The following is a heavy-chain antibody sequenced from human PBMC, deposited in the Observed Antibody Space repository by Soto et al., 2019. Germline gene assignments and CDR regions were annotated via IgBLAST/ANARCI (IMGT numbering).Heavy chain of an antibody. J-gene: IGHJ4*02. CDR1: GFTFSSYA. Sequence: GSLRLSCAASGFTFSSYAMSWVRQAPGKGLEWVSAISGSGGSTYYADSVKGRFTISRDNSKNTLYLQMNSLRAEDTAVYYCAKDHVDGYCSSTSCPTVTVYWGQGTLVTVSS. CDR3: AKDHVDGYCSSTSCPTVTVY. D-gene: IGHD2-2*03. V-gene: IGHV3-23*01. CDR2: ISGSGGST.